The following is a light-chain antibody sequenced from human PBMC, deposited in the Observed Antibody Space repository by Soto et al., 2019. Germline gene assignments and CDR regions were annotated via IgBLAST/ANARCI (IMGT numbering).Light chain of an antibody. CDR2: EGS. Sequence: QSALTQPASVSGSPGQSITISCIGTSSNVGNYNHVSWYQQYPGRSPKLMIFEGSRRPSGISNRFSGSKSDNTATLTISGLQAEDEATYYCSSFTGNSTLVFGGGTKLTVL. V-gene: IGLV2-23*01. J-gene: IGLJ2*01. CDR3: SSFTGNSTLV. CDR1: SSNVGNYNH.